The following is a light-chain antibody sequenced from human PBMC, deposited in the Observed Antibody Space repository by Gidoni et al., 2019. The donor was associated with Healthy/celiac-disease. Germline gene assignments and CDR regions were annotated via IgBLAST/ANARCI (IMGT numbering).Light chain of an antibody. J-gene: IGKJ2*01. CDR2: GAS. CDR3: QQYNNWPPYT. CDR1: QSVSSN. V-gene: IGKV3-15*01. Sequence: EIVMTQSPATLSVSPGERATLSCRASQSVSSNLARYQQKPGQAPRLLIYGASPRATGIPARFSGSGSGTEFTLTISSLQSEDFAVYYCQQYNNWPPYTFGQGTKLEIK.